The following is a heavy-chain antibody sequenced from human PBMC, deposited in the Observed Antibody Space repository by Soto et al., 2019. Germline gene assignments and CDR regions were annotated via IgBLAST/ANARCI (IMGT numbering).Heavy chain of an antibody. CDR3: ARGGVTYYYGSGSYLRNWFDP. Sequence: QVQLQQWGAGLLKPSETLSLTCAVYGGSFSGYYWSWIRQPPGKGLEWIGEINHSGSTNYNPSLKSRVTISVDTSKNQFSLKLSSVTAADTAVYYCARGGVTYYYGSGSYLRNWFDPWGQGTLVTVSS. CDR2: INHSGST. V-gene: IGHV4-34*01. J-gene: IGHJ5*02. CDR1: GGSFSGYY. D-gene: IGHD3-10*01.